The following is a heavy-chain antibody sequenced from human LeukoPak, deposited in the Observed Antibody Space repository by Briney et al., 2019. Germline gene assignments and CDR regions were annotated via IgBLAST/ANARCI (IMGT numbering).Heavy chain of an antibody. CDR1: GGTFSSYA. J-gene: IGHJ6*03. CDR2: IIPIFGTA. Sequence: SVKASCKASGGTFSSYAISWVRQAPGQGLEWMGGIIPIFGTANYAQKFQGRVTITADESTSTAYMELSSLRSEDTAVYYCARVGRSSGSQIYYYYMDVWGKGTTVTVSS. CDR3: ARVGRSSGSQIYYYYMDV. D-gene: IGHD3-22*01. V-gene: IGHV1-69*13.